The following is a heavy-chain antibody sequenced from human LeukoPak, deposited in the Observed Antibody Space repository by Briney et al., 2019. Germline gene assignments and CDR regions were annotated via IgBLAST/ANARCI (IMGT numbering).Heavy chain of an antibody. CDR2: IYPGDSDT. Sequence: GESLKISCQGSGYIFTSYWIGWVRQMPGKGLEWMGIIYPGDSDTRYSPSFQGQVTISADKSISTAYLQWSSLKASDTAMYYCARLGSSSWDGGYYFDYWGQGTLVTVSS. CDR1: GYIFTSYW. V-gene: IGHV5-51*01. CDR3: ARLGSSSWDGGYYFDY. J-gene: IGHJ4*02. D-gene: IGHD6-13*01.